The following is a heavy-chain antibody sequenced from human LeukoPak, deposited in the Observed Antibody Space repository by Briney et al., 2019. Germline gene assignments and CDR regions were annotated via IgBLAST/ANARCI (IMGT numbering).Heavy chain of an antibody. CDR3: AREGDTAMVRHFDY. CDR1: GGSFSGYY. Sequence: SETLSLTCAVYGGSFSGYYWSWIRQPPGKGLEWIGEINHSGSTNYNPSLKSRVTISVDTSKNQFSLKLSSVTAADTAVYYCAREGDTAMVRHFDYWGQGTLVTVSS. J-gene: IGHJ4*02. D-gene: IGHD5-18*01. V-gene: IGHV4-34*01. CDR2: INHSGST.